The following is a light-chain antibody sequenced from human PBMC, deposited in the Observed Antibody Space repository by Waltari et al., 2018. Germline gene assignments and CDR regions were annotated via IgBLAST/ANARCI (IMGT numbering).Light chain of an antibody. V-gene: IGLV1-44*01. CDR3: AAWDDSLNGYV. Sequence: QSVLTQSPSASGTPGQRVVISCSGSSSSIGSNTVNWYQQLPGTAPNLLSYSINQRASGVPGRFSGSKSGTSASLAISGLQSEDEADYYCAAWDDSLNGYVFGTGTKVTVL. J-gene: IGLJ1*01. CDR1: SSSIGSNT. CDR2: SIN.